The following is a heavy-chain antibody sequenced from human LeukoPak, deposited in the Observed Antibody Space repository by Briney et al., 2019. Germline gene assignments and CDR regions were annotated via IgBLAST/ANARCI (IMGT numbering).Heavy chain of an antibody. CDR3: ARFSRRDNHSKNRNTLNY. CDR1: GGSINYYY. CDR2: INHSGST. V-gene: IGHV4-34*01. J-gene: IGHJ4*02. Sequence: PSETLSLTCTVSGGSINYYYWMWIRQPPGKGLEWIGEINHSGSTNYNPSLKSRVTISVDTSKNQFSLKLSSVTAADTAVYYCARFSRRDNHSKNRNTLNYWGQGTLVTVSS. D-gene: IGHD3-16*02.